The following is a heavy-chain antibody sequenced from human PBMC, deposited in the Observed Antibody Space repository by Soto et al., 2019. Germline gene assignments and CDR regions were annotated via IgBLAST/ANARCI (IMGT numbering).Heavy chain of an antibody. D-gene: IGHD6-19*01. CDR3: GDPPSAF. J-gene: IGHJ4*02. V-gene: IGHV4-4*02. CDR1: GDSITSGRW. CDR2: IYHNGDT. Sequence: QVQLQESGPGLVKPSGTLSLTCAVSGDSITSGRWWTWVRQPPGKGLEWIGEIYHNGDTNYNTSLKSRDTISVDKSKNQFSLKLNSVTAADTAIYYCGDPPSAFWGQGILVTVSS.